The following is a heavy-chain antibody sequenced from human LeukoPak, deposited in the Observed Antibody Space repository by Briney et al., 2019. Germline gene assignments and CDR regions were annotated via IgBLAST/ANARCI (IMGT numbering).Heavy chain of an antibody. Sequence: SETLSLTCTVSGGSISSCSYYWSWIRQPAGKGLEWIGRIYTSGSTNYNPSLKSRVTISVDTSKNQFSLKLSSVTAADTAVYYCARGYFITMIVRDAFDIWGQGTMVTVSS. CDR3: ARGYFITMIVRDAFDI. CDR2: IYTSGST. D-gene: IGHD3-22*01. V-gene: IGHV4-61*02. CDR1: GGSISSCSYY. J-gene: IGHJ3*02.